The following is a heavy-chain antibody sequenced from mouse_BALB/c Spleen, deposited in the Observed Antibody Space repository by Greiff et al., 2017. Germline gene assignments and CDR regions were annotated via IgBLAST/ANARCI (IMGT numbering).Heavy chain of an antibody. D-gene: IGHD1-1*01. CDR3: TRFYGSSYDYAMDY. Sequence: VQLQQSGAELVKPGASVKLSCKASGYTFTSYYMYWVKQRPGQGLEWIGEINPSNGGTNFNEKFKSKATLTVDKSSSTAYMQLSSLTSEDSAVYYCTRFYGSSYDYAMDYWGQGTSVTVSS. CDR2: INPSNGGT. J-gene: IGHJ4*01. V-gene: IGHV1S81*02. CDR1: GYTFTSYY.